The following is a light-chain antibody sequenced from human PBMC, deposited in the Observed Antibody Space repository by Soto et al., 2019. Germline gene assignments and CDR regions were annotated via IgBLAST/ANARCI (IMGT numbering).Light chain of an antibody. Sequence: EIVMTQSPYTLSLSPGERASLTCRADQGVTTNFAWYQQKSGQSPRLLIYGVSIRATGIPARFSGSGSGTEFTLTISSLQPEDSAIYYCQHYNSYSNTFGPGTKVDI. V-gene: IGKV3-15*01. J-gene: IGKJ3*01. CDR3: QHYNSYSNT. CDR1: QGVTTN. CDR2: GVS.